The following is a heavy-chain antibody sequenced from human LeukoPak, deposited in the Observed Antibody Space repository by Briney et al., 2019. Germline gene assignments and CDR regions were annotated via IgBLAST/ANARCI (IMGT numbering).Heavy chain of an antibody. CDR3: ARDRNGNYGRWGFDY. V-gene: IGHV3-53*01. J-gene: IGHJ4*02. CDR1: GFTVSSNY. CDR2: IHSGVST. Sequence: PGGSLRLSCAASGFTVSSNYMSWVRQAPGKGLEWVSFIHSGVSTYYADSVKGRFTISRDNSKNTLYLQMNSLRAEDTAVYYCARDRNGNYGRWGFDYWGQGTLVTVSS. D-gene: IGHD4-17*01.